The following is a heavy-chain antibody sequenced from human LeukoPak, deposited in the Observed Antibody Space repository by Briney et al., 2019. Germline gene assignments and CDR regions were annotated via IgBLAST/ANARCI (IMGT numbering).Heavy chain of an antibody. CDR3: ARERYIAAAGARDVDY. J-gene: IGHJ4*02. CDR1: GFTFSSYS. V-gene: IGHV3-48*04. Sequence: GRSLRLSCAASGFTFSSYSMNWVRQAPGKGLEWVSYISSSSSTIYYADSVKGRFTISRDNAKNSLYLQMNSLRAEDTAVYYCARERYIAAAGARDVDYWGQGTLVTVSS. D-gene: IGHD6-13*01. CDR2: ISSSSSTI.